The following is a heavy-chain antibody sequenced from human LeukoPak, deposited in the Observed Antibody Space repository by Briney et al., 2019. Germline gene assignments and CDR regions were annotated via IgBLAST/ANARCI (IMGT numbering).Heavy chain of an antibody. D-gene: IGHD1-14*01. CDR2: ISSSNSYT. V-gene: IGHV3-11*06. Sequence: GGSLRLSCAASGFTFSDYYMSWIRQAPGKGLEWVSYISSSNSYTNYADSVKGRFTISRDNAKNSLYLQMNSLRAEDTAVYYCAREGKARNDFDYWGQGTLVTVSS. CDR1: GFTFSDYY. J-gene: IGHJ4*02. CDR3: AREGKARNDFDY.